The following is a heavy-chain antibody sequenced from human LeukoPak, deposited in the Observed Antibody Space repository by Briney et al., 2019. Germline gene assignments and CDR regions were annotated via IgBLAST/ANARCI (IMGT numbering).Heavy chain of an antibody. Sequence: SGGSLRLSCAASGFTVRSNYMSWVRQAPGKGLEWVSVIYSGGSTYYADSVKGRFTISRDNSKNTLYLQMNSLRAEDTAVYYCATSGYGDYRTYWGQGTLVTVSS. V-gene: IGHV3-53*01. D-gene: IGHD4-17*01. CDR3: ATSGYGDYRTY. CDR2: IYSGGST. J-gene: IGHJ4*02. CDR1: GFTVRSNY.